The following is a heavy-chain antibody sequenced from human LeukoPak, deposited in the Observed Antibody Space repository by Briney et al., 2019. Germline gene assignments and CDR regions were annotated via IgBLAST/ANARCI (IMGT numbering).Heavy chain of an antibody. Sequence: PGGSLRLSCAASGFTFSSYEMNWVRQAPGKGLEWVSYISSSGSTIYYADSVKGRFTISRDNAKNSLYLQMNSLRAEDTAVYYCARDLTMIVVVPVGYWGREPWSPSPQ. J-gene: IGHJ4*02. V-gene: IGHV3-48*03. D-gene: IGHD3-22*01. CDR3: ARDLTMIVVVPVGY. CDR2: ISSSGSTI. CDR1: GFTFSSYE.